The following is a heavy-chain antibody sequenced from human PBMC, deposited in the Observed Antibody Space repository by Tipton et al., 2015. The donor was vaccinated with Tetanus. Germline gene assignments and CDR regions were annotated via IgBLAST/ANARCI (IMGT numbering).Heavy chain of an antibody. D-gene: IGHD1-26*01. CDR1: GYSFTSYW. V-gene: IGHV5-51*03. CDR3: ASNVWSGSYYAGWFDP. Sequence: QLVQSGAEVKKPGESLKISCKGSGYSFTSYWIGWVRQLPGKGLEWVGVIYPGDSDTRYSPSFQGQVTISADKSITTAYLQWSSRKAADTAIYYCASNVWSGSYYAGWFDPRGQGTLVTVSS. J-gene: IGHJ5*02. CDR2: IYPGDSDT.